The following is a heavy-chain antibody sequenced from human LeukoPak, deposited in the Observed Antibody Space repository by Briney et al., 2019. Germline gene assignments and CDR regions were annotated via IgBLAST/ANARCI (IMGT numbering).Heavy chain of an antibody. CDR2: ISGSGGST. CDR3: AKDGVWSQWLVRPGSFDY. V-gene: IGHV3-23*01. D-gene: IGHD6-19*01. J-gene: IGHJ4*02. Sequence: HPGGSLRLSCAASGFTFSSYAMSWVRQAPGKGLEWVSAISGSGGSTYYADSVKGRFTISRDNSKNTLYLQMNSLRAEDTAVYYCAKDGVWSQWLVRPGSFDYWGQGTLVTVSS. CDR1: GFTFSSYA.